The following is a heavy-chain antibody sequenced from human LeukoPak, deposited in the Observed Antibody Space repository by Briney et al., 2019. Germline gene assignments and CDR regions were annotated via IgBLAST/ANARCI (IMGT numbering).Heavy chain of an antibody. V-gene: IGHV5-51*01. CDR3: ARLGNYDFWRKPNYYMDV. D-gene: IGHD3-3*01. J-gene: IGHJ6*03. CDR1: GYSFTSYW. Sequence: GESLKISCKGSGYSFTSYWIGWVRQMPGKGLEWMGIIYPGDSDTRYSPSFQGQVTISADKSISTAYLQWSSLKASDTAMYYCARLGNYDFWRKPNYYMDVWGKGTTVTVSS. CDR2: IYPGDSDT.